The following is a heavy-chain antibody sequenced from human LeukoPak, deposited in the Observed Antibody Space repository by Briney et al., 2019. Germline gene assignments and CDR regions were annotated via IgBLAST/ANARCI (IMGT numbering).Heavy chain of an antibody. J-gene: IGHJ4*02. CDR1: GYSISRGYY. CDR2: IDRSGST. Sequence: SETLSLTCAVFGYSISRGYYWGWIRQPPGKGLEWIGSIDRSGSTYYNPSLKSRVTILVDTSKNQFSLKLNSVTAADTAVYYCAISSSVTRFDYWGQGTLVTVSS. V-gene: IGHV4-38-2*01. CDR3: AISSSVTRFDY. D-gene: IGHD6-19*01.